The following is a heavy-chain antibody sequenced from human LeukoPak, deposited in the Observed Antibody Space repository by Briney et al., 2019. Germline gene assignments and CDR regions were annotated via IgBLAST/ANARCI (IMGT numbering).Heavy chain of an antibody. CDR3: ARDPRDVPFGDHVPFDP. V-gene: IGHV3-30-3*01. J-gene: IGHJ5*02. Sequence: GGSLRLSCAASGFTFSSYAMHWVRQAPGKGLEWVAVISYDGSNKYYADSVKGRFTISRDNSKNTLYLQMNSLRAEDTAVYYCARDPRDVPFGDHVPFDPWGQGTLVTVSS. CDR2: ISYDGSNK. CDR1: GFTFSSYA. D-gene: IGHD3-10*01.